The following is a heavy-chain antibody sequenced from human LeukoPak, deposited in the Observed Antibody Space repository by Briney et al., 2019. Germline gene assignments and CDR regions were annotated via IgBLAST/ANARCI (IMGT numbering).Heavy chain of an antibody. CDR2: ISHSGST. Sequence: SETLSLTCTVSGGSISSYYWSWIRQPPGKGLEWIGYISHSGSTNYNPSLKSRVTISVDTSKNQFSLKLSSVTAADTAVYYCARHMGYSYGRFDYWGQGTLVTVSS. V-gene: IGHV4-59*01. CDR3: ARHMGYSYGRFDY. J-gene: IGHJ4*02. D-gene: IGHD5-18*01. CDR1: GGSISSYY.